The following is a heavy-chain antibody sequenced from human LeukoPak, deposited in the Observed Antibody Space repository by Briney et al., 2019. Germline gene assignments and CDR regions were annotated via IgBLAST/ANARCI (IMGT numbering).Heavy chain of an antibody. CDR2: ISYDGSNK. CDR1: GFTFSSYA. Sequence: PGGSLRLSCAASGFTFSSYAMHWVRQAPGKGLEWVAVISYDGSNKYYADSVKGRFTISRDNSKNTLYLQMNSLRAEDTAVYYCARDSEGIAARFRFDPWGQGTLVTVSS. CDR3: ARDSEGIAARFRFDP. D-gene: IGHD6-6*01. J-gene: IGHJ5*02. V-gene: IGHV3-30*04.